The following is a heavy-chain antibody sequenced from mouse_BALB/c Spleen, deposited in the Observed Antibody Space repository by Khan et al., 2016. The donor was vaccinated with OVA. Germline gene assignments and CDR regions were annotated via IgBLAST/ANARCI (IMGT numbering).Heavy chain of an antibody. D-gene: IGHD2-10*02. CDR2: IIPSTAYT. CDR3: ARSGLYGILPY. J-gene: IGHJ3*01. CDR1: GYTFTTYW. Sequence: QVQLQQSGTELAKPGASVKMSCTTSGYTFTTYWIHWIKQRPGQGLQWIGYIIPSTAYTEYNQNFKDKATLTADESSSTAYMNLSSLTSEDSAVYDCARSGLYGILPYWGQGTLVTVSA. V-gene: IGHV1-7*01.